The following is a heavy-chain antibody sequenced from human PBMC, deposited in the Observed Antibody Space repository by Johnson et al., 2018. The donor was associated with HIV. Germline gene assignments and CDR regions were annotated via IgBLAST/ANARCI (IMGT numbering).Heavy chain of an antibody. CDR2: ISYGGGKK. D-gene: IGHD5-12*01. CDR1: GFTFSTYW. V-gene: IGHV3-30*03. CDR3: ARGRKDIEAADGLDNDAFDM. J-gene: IGHJ3*02. Sequence: QVQLVESGGGLVKPGGSLRLSCAASGFTFSTYWMTWVRLAPGKGLQWVAVISYGGGKKYYGDAVEGRFTISKDISKNTLYLQMDSLRPEDMAVYYCARGRKDIEAADGLDNDAFDMWGQGTLVTVSS.